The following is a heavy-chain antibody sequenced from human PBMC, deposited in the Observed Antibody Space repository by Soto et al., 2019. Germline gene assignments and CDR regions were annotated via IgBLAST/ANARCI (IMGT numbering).Heavy chain of an antibody. V-gene: IGHV3-30-3*01. J-gene: IGHJ4*02. CDR1: GFTFSSYA. CDR3: ARDLSLLWFGELFMGAPNLDY. Sequence: PGGSLRLSCAASGFTFSSYAMHWVRQAPGKGLEWVAVISYDGSNKYYADSVKGRFTISRDNSKNTLYLQMNSLRAEDTAVYYCARDLSLLWFGELFMGAPNLDYWGQGTLVTVSS. D-gene: IGHD3-10*01. CDR2: ISYDGSNK.